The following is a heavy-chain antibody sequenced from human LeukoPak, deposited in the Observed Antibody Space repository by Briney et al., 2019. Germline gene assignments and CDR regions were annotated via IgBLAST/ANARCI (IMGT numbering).Heavy chain of an antibody. CDR2: ISGSGGST. D-gene: IGHD2-2*01. CDR1: GFTFSSYS. Sequence: GGSLRLSCAASGFTFSSYSMNWVRQAPGKGLEWVSAISGSGGSTYYADSVKGRFTISRDNSKNTLYLQMNSLRAEDTAVYYCARGGLGYCSSTSCYFDYWGQGTLVTVSS. CDR3: ARGGLGYCSSTSCYFDY. V-gene: IGHV3-23*01. J-gene: IGHJ4*02.